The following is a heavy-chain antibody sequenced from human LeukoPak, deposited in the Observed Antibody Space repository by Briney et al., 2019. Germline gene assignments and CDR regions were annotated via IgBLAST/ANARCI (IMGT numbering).Heavy chain of an antibody. J-gene: IGHJ4*02. CDR2: INPSDGST. Sequence: ASVKVSCKASGYTFTSYYMHWVRQAPGQGLDWMGIINPSDGSTGYAQKFQGRVTMTRDTSISTAYMELSRLRSDDTAVYYCARDSNYYDSSGYYDYWGQGTLVTVSS. CDR1: GYTFTSYY. CDR3: ARDSNYYDSSGYYDY. V-gene: IGHV1-46*01. D-gene: IGHD3-22*01.